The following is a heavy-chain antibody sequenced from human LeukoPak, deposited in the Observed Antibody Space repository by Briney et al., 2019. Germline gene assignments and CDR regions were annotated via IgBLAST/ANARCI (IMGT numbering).Heavy chain of an antibody. J-gene: IGHJ4*02. D-gene: IGHD5-24*01. CDR2: INSDGSST. V-gene: IGHV3-74*01. CDR3: AREPAKGMATMDY. CDR1: GFTFSSYW. Sequence: PGGSLRLSCAASGFTFSSYWMHWVRQAPGKGLVWVSRINSDGSSTSYADSVKGRFTISRDNAKNTLYLQMNSLRAEDTAVYYCAREPAKGMATMDYWGQGTLVTVSS.